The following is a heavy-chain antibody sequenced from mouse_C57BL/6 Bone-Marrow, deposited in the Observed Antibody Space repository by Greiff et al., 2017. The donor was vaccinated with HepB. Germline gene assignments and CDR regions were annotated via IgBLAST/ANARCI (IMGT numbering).Heavy chain of an antibody. J-gene: IGHJ2*01. D-gene: IGHD2-3*01. CDR1: GFTFSSYG. CDR3: ARQGLLPFDY. V-gene: IGHV5-6*01. CDR2: ISSGGSYT. Sequence: EVQLVESGGDLVKPGGSLKLSCAASGFTFSSYGMSWVRQTPDKRLEWVATISSGGSYTYYPDSVKGRFTISRDNAKNTLYLQMSSLKSEDTAMYYCARQGLLPFDYWGQGTTLTVSS.